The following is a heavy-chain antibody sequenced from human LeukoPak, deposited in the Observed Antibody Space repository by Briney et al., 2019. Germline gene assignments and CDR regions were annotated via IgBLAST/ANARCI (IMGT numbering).Heavy chain of an antibody. J-gene: IGHJ6*03. CDR1: GGSISSSSYY. V-gene: IGHV4-39*01. CDR3: VRRVRQASMDV. Sequence: PSETLSLTCTVSGGSISSSSYYWGWIRQPPGKGLEWIGSIYYSGSTYYNPSLKSRVTISVDTSKNQFSLKLSSVTAADTAVYYCVRRVRQASMDVWGKGTTVTISS. D-gene: IGHD4-23*01. CDR2: IYYSGST.